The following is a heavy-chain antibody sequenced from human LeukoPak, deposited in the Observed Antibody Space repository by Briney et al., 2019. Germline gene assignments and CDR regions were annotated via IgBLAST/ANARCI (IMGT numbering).Heavy chain of an antibody. CDR3: VRSDWFDP. CDR1: GFTFSSYE. V-gene: IGHV3-74*03. Sequence: GGSLRLSCAASGFTFSSYEMNWVRQAPGKGLVWVSRIKSDGSSTTYADSVKGRFTVSRDNAKNTLYLQMNSLRAEDTAVYYCVRSDWFDPWGQGTLVTVSS. J-gene: IGHJ5*02. CDR2: IKSDGSST.